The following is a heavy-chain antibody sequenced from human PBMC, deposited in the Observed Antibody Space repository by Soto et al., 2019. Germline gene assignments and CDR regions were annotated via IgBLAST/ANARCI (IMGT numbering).Heavy chain of an antibody. V-gene: IGHV3-23*01. CDR1: GLTFSLYA. Sequence: EVQLLESGGGLVQPGGSLRLSCAASGLTFSLYAMTWVRQAPGKGLEWVSAISGSGSSTYYADSVKGRFTTSRDNSKNPLFLQMDSLRAEDTAVYYCAKDSGYSNYYGIDVWGQGTTVTVSS. CDR2: ISGSGSST. CDR3: AKDSGYSNYYGIDV. J-gene: IGHJ6*02. D-gene: IGHD4-4*01.